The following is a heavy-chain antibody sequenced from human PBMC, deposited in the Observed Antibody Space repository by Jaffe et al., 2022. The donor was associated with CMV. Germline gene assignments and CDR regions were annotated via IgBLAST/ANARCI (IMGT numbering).Heavy chain of an antibody. D-gene: IGHD2-2*01. Sequence: EVQLVESGGGLVKPGGSLRLSCAASGFTFSNAWMSWVRQAPGKGLEWVGRIKSKTDGGTTDYAAPVKGRFTISRDDSKNTLYLQMNSLKTEDTAVYYCTPAAAAPFDYFDYWGQGTLVTVSS. J-gene: IGHJ4*02. V-gene: IGHV3-15*01. CDR2: IKSKTDGGTT. CDR1: GFTFSNAW. CDR3: TPAAAAPFDYFDY.